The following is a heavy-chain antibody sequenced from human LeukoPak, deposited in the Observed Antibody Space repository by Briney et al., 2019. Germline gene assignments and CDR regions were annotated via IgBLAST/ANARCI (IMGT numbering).Heavy chain of an antibody. J-gene: IGHJ4*02. CDR1: GFTFSRYA. CDR3: ARAYAGSYSGGDY. CDR2: ISYDENNE. Sequence: PGGSLRLSCAASGFTFSRYAMHWVRQALGKGLEWVAVISYDENNENYADSVKGRFTISRDNSKNTLYLQMNSLRVEDTAVYYCARAYAGSYSGGDYWGQGTLVTVSS. D-gene: IGHD1-26*01. V-gene: IGHV3-30-3*01.